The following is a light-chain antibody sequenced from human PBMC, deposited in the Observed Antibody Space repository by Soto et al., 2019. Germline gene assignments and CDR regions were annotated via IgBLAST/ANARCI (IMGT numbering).Light chain of an antibody. V-gene: IGKV3D-15*01. CDR1: QSVSNN. Sequence: EVVMTQSPATLSVSPGERATLSCKASQSVSNNLAWYQQKPGQAPRLLMYDASTRATGIPARFSGSGSGTEFTLTISSLQSEDIATYYCQQYEIFPITFGQGTRLEIK. J-gene: IGKJ5*01. CDR2: DAS. CDR3: QQYEIFPIT.